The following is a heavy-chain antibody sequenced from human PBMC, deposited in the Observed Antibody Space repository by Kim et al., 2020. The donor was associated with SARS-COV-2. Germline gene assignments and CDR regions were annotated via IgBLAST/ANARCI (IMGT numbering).Heavy chain of an antibody. Sequence: NSDQTFQGRVTMTRDTSISTAYMELSRLRSDDTAVYYCARDYDYVWGTLGYWGQGTLVTVSS. D-gene: IGHD3-16*01. V-gene: IGHV1-2*02. CDR3: ARDYDYVWGTLGY. J-gene: IGHJ4*02.